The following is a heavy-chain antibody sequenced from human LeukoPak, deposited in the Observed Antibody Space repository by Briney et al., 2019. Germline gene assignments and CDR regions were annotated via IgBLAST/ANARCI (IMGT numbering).Heavy chain of an antibody. CDR2: ISSSSDFI. CDR3: AKGWLQLFY. CDR1: GLTFSSYS. Sequence: GGSLRLSCAASGLTFSSYSMNWVRQAPGKGLEWVSYISSSSDFIYYADSVKGRFTISRDNSKNTLYLQMNSLRAEDTAVYYCAKGWLQLFYWGQGTLVTVSS. J-gene: IGHJ4*02. V-gene: IGHV3-48*01. D-gene: IGHD5-12*01.